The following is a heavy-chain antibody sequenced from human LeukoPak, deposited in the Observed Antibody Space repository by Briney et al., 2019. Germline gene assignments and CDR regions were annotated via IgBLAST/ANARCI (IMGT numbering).Heavy chain of an antibody. CDR1: GGSFSGYY. J-gene: IGHJ5*02. CDR3: ARGSIAARLRWFDP. Sequence: SETLSLTCAVYGGSFSGYYWSWIRQPPGKGLEWIGEINHSGSTNYNPSLKSRVTISVDPSKNQFSLKLSSVPAADTAVYYCARGSIAARLRWFDPWGQGTLVTVSS. CDR2: INHSGST. V-gene: IGHV4-34*01. D-gene: IGHD6-6*01.